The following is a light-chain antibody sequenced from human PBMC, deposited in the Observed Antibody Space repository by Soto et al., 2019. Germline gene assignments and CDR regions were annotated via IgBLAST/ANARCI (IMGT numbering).Light chain of an antibody. V-gene: IGKV3-20*01. CDR1: QSVSNNY. J-gene: IGKJ1*01. CDR2: GAS. CDR3: QQYGRSWWT. Sequence: EIVLTQSPGTLSLSPGERATLSCRASQSVSNNYLAWYQQKPGQAPRLLIYGASNRATGIPDRFSGSGSGTDFTLTISRLEPEDFAVYHCQQYGRSWWTFGQGTKVDIK.